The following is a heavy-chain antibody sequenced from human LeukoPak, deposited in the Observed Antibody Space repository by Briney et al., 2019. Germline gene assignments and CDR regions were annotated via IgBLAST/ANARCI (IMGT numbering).Heavy chain of an antibody. CDR1: GGTFSSNA. Sequence: SVKVSCKASGGTFSSNAVSWVRQAPGQGLEWMGANYGQKFQDRVTITADKSTSTAYMELRSLRSDDTAVYYCARTSHYVDIAATIPYGIYYFDYWGQGTLVTVSS. J-gene: IGHJ4*02. D-gene: IGHD5-12*01. V-gene: IGHV1-69*10. CDR3: ARTSHYVDIAATIPYGIYYFDY.